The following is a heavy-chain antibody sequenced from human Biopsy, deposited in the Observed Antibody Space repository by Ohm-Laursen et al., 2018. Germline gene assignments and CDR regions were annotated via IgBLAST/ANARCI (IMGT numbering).Heavy chain of an antibody. V-gene: IGHV4-4*07. CDR3: ARDLPSSYYYAMDV. CDR2: TYKGGNT. J-gene: IGHJ6*02. Sequence: GTLSLTCTVSGASITSYYWSWIRQPAGKGLEWIGHTYKGGNTNHNPSLKSRVSMSVDTSKNQLPLTLRSVTAADTAVYYCARDLPSSYYYAMDVWGQGTTVTVSS. CDR1: GASITSYY.